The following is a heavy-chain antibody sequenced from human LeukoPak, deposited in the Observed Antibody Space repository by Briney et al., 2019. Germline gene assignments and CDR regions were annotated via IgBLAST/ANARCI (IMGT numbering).Heavy chain of an antibody. Sequence: SETLSLTCAVSGGSISSDNWWSWVRLPPGEGLEWIGEIFHSGSTNYNPSLKSRVTISVDKSANQFSLELSSVTAADTAVYYCARTQSTATTSDYFEYWGQGTLVTVSS. V-gene: IGHV4-4*02. CDR1: GGSISSDNW. CDR3: ARTQSTATTSDYFEY. J-gene: IGHJ4*02. D-gene: IGHD4-17*01. CDR2: IFHSGST.